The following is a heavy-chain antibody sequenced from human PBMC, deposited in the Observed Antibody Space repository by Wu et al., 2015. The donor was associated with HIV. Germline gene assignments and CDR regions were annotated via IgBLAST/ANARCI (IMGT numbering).Heavy chain of an antibody. CDR3: ATDYRWIAAAPLDY. V-gene: IGHV1-18*01. D-gene: IGHD6-13*01. J-gene: IGHJ4*02. CDR2: ISAYIGKT. Sequence: QVQLVQSGAEVKKPGASVKVSCKASGYTFSSYGLSWVRQAPGQGLEWMGWISAYIGKTNYAQKLQGRVTMTEDTSTDTAYMELSSLRSEDTAVYYCATDYRWIAAAPLDYVGPGNXGPPSPQ. CDR1: GYTFSSYG.